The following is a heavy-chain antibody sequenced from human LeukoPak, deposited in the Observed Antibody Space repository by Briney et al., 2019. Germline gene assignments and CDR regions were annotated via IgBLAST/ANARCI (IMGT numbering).Heavy chain of an antibody. CDR2: ISAYNGNT. J-gene: IGHJ4*02. D-gene: IGHD5-18*01. Sequence: ASVKVSCKAFGYTFTSYGISRVRQAPGQGLEWMGWISAYNGNTNYAQKHQGRVTMTTDTSTSTAYMELRSLRSDDTAVYYCARDHEPRIQLWLRVGSVGSDYWGQGTLVTVSS. CDR1: GYTFTSYG. CDR3: ARDHEPRIQLWLRVGSVGSDY. V-gene: IGHV1-18*01.